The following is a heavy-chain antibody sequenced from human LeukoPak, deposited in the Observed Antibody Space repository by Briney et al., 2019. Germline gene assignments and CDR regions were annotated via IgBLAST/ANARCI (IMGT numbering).Heavy chain of an antibody. CDR2: IYYSGST. CDR3: ARALGGARAFDY. V-gene: IGHV4-59*12. Sequence: SETLSLTCTVSGGSISSYYWSWIRQPPGKGLEWIGYIYYSGSTNYSPSLKSRVTISVDTSKNQFSLKLSSVTAADTAVYYCARALGGARAFDYWGQGTLVTVSS. D-gene: IGHD3-16*01. CDR1: GGSISSYY. J-gene: IGHJ4*02.